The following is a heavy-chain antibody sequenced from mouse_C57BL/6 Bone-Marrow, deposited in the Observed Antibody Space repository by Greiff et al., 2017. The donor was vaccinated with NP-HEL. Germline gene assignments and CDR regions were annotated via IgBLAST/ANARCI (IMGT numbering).Heavy chain of an antibody. D-gene: IGHD1-1*01. CDR2: IHPNSGST. CDR1: GYTFTSYW. Sequence: QVQLKQPGAELVKPGASVKLSCKASGYTFTSYWMHWVKQRPGQGLEWIGMIHPNSGSTNYNEKFKSKATLTVDKSSSTAYMQLSSLTSEDSAVYYCARSRYYGSEAYWGQGTLVTVSA. J-gene: IGHJ3*01. V-gene: IGHV1-64*01. CDR3: ARSRYYGSEAY.